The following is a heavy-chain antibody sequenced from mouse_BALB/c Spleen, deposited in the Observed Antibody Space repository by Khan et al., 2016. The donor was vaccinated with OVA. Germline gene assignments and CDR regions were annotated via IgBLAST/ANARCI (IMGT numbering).Heavy chain of an antibody. V-gene: IGHV1-4*01. D-gene: IGHD2-14*01. CDR3: AREETDYRSDGWITY. CDR2: IIPSNDYT. Sequence: QVHVKQSGAELARPGASVKMSCKASGYTFTTYTIHWVKQRPGQGLEWIGYIIPSNDYTNYNQKFKDRATLTADTSSSTAYMQLSSLPSEDSAVSYCAREETDYRSDGWITYWGQGTLVTVSA. CDR1: GYTFTTYT. J-gene: IGHJ3*01.